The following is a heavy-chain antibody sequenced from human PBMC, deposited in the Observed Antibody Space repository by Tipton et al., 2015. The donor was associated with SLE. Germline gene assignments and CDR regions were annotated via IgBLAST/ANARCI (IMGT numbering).Heavy chain of an antibody. J-gene: IGHJ3*02. V-gene: IGHV1-69*01. Sequence: QSGAEVKKPGSSVKVSCKASGGTFSSYAISWVRQAPGQGLEWMGGIIPIFGTANYAQKFQGRVTITADESTSPAYMALISLRSEDWVVYYCARALGKMAIIDDAVDIWGQGTMVTVSS. D-gene: IGHD5-24*01. CDR2: IIPIFGTA. CDR3: ARALGKMAIIDDAVDI. CDR1: GGTFSSYA.